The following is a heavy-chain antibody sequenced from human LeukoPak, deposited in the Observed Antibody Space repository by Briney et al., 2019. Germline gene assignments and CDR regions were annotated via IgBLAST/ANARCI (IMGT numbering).Heavy chain of an antibody. Sequence: PSETLSLTCAVSGYSISSGYYWGWIRQPPGKGLEWIGSIYHSGSTYYNPSLTSRVTISVDTSKNQFSLKLSSVTAADTAVYYCAGLGEAYWGQGTLVTVSS. V-gene: IGHV4-38-2*01. CDR3: AGLGEAY. CDR1: GYSISSGYY. D-gene: IGHD3-10*01. CDR2: IYHSGST. J-gene: IGHJ4*02.